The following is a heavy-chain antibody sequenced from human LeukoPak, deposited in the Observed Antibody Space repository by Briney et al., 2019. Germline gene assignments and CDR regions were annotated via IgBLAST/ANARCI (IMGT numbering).Heavy chain of an antibody. V-gene: IGHV1-18*01. D-gene: IGHD2-15*01. CDR2: INIYNGNT. Sequence: ASVKVSCKASGYTFTSYSMSWVRQAPGQGLEWMGWINIYNGNTNFAQSLQGRVTVTTDTSTSTAYMELRSLRSDDTAVYYCAGHSCSGGSCYLDYWGQGTLVTVSS. CDR3: AGHSCSGGSCYLDY. J-gene: IGHJ4*02. CDR1: GYTFTSYS.